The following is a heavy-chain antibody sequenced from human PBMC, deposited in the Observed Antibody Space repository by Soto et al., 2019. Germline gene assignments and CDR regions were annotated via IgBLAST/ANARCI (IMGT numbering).Heavy chain of an antibody. J-gene: IGHJ3*02. V-gene: IGHV4-31*11. CDR3: ARGSIFGGVLNAFDI. Sequence: QVQLQESGPGLVKPSQTLSLTCAVSGGSISGNGYYWNWIRQHPGKGLEWIGYISYSGSTFYSPSLKSRVTTSLDTSKNQFSLKLSSVTAADTPIYYCARGSIFGGVLNAFDIWCQGTKVAVSS. D-gene: IGHD3-3*01. CDR1: GGSISGNGYY. CDR2: ISYSGST.